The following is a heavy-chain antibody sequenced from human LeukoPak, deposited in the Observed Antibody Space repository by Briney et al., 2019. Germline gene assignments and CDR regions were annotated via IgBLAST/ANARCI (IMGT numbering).Heavy chain of an antibody. Sequence: GGSLRLCCAASGFTFSSYAMHWVRQAPGKGLEWVAVISYDGSNKYYADSVKGRFTISRDNSKNTLYLQMNGLRAEDTAVYYCARDSLTAAVGYFDYWGQGTLVTVSS. CDR3: ARDSLTAAVGYFDY. D-gene: IGHD6-25*01. CDR2: ISYDGSNK. CDR1: GFTFSSYA. J-gene: IGHJ4*02. V-gene: IGHV3-30-3*01.